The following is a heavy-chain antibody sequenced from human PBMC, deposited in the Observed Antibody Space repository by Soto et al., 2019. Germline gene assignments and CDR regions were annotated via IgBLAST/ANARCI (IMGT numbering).Heavy chain of an antibody. V-gene: IGHV1-2*02. Sequence: ASVKVSCKASGYTFTGYYMHWVRQAPGQGLEWMGWINPNSGGTNYAQKFQGRVTMTRDTSISTAYMELSRLRSDDTAVYYCARGLFDGILTGYSPTDYWGQGTLVTVSS. CDR2: INPNSGGT. D-gene: IGHD3-9*01. J-gene: IGHJ4*02. CDR1: GYTFTGYY. CDR3: ARGLFDGILTGYSPTDY.